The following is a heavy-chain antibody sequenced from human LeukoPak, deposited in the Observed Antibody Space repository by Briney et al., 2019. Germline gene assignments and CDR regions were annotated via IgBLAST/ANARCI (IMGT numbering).Heavy chain of an antibody. D-gene: IGHD2/OR15-2a*01. J-gene: IGHJ4*02. CDR3: VAGQGIDLDY. Sequence: HPGGSLRLSCAASGFTFSSYWMHWVRQAPGKGLVWVSHINSDGSRTNYADSVKGRFTMSRDNAKNTLFLQMNSLRAEDSAVFFCVAGQGIDLDYWGQGTLVTVSS. CDR2: INSDGSRT. CDR1: GFTFSSYW. V-gene: IGHV3-74*01.